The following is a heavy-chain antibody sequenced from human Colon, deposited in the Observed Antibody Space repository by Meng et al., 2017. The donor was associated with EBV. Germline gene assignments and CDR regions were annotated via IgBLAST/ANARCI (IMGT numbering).Heavy chain of an antibody. CDR2: MDYRGST. J-gene: IGHJ4*02. Sequence: QVQLQEPGQGLVKPSQTLSLTCTVSGASISSGEYFWSWIRQPPGKGLEWIGYMDYRGSTFYNPSLKSRVTISVDTSKNQFSLKLSSVIAADTAVYFCARGELLWDYWGQGTLVTVSS. D-gene: IGHD2-2*01. V-gene: IGHV4-30-4*01. CDR1: GASISSGEYF. CDR3: ARGELLWDY.